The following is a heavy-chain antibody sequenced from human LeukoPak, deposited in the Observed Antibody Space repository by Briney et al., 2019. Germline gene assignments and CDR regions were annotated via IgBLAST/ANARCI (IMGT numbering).Heavy chain of an antibody. J-gene: IGHJ6*02. D-gene: IGHD4-17*01. V-gene: IGHV1-69*13. CDR2: IIPIFGTA. Sequence: SVKVSCKASGGTFSSYAISWVRQAPGQGLEWMGGIIPIFGTANYAQKFQGRVTITADESTSTAYMELSSLRSEDTAVYYCVRVGYGDYYYGMDVWGQGTTVTVSS. CDR1: GGTFSSYA. CDR3: VRVGYGDYYYGMDV.